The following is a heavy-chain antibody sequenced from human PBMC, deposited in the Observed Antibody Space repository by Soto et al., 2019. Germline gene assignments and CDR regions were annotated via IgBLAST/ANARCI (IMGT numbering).Heavy chain of an antibody. CDR1: RFAFSSSS. CDR3: TRDRSSFMRGRIRGPYGGLDV. Sequence: QLVESGGGLVKPGGSLRVSCAASRFAFSSSSMPWVRRAPMKGLVWVASINSVASYVYYADSVAGRFTISGDNAKNAVYLQMNSLRAEDTAVYYCTRDRSSFMRGRIRGPYGGLDVWGQGTTVLVS. J-gene: IGHJ6*02. V-gene: IGHV3-21*01. CDR2: INSVASYV. D-gene: IGHD3-10*01.